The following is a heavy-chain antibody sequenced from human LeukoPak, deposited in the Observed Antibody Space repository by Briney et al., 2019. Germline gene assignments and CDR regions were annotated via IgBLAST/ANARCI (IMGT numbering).Heavy chain of an antibody. Sequence: PSETLSLTCTVSGDSFSNYFWTWIRQPPGMGLEWIAYVHDSGHTDYNPSLRSRVTISLDTSKNQFSLKLSSVTAADTAVYYCARYGDYKGAYWGQGALVTVSS. V-gene: IGHV4-59*01. CDR1: GDSFSNYF. CDR3: ARYGDYKGAY. CDR2: VHDSGHT. J-gene: IGHJ4*02. D-gene: IGHD4-17*01.